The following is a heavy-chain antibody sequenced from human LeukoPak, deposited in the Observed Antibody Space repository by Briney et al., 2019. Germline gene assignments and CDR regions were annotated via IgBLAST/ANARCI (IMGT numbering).Heavy chain of an antibody. CDR1: VFTFSSYS. J-gene: IGHJ4*02. D-gene: IGHD3-10*01. V-gene: IGHV3-21*01. CDR3: ARGLSGSMVY. CDR2: ISSSSSHI. Sequence: GGSLRLSCAAFVFTFSSYSMNWVRQAPGKGLEWVSSISSSSSHIYYADSVNGLFTISRDNAKNSLYLQMNSLRAEDTAVYYCARGLSGSMVYWGQGTLVTVSS.